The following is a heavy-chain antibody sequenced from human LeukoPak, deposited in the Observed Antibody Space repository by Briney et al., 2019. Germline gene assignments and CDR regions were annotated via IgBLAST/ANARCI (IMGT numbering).Heavy chain of an antibody. Sequence: PGGSLRLSCAASGFTFSNYAMSWVRQAPGKGLEWVSVISGSGGSTYYADSVKGRFSISRDNSKNTLYLQMSSLRAEDTAVYYCAKVGRRGYENYFDYWGQGTLVTVYS. V-gene: IGHV3-23*01. CDR2: ISGSGGST. CDR1: GFTFSNYA. CDR3: AKVGRRGYENYFDY. D-gene: IGHD5-18*01. J-gene: IGHJ4*02.